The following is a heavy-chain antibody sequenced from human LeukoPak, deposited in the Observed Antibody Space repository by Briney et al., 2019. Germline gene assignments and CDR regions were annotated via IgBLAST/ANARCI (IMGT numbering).Heavy chain of an antibody. CDR1: GYTFTSYG. V-gene: IGHV1-18*01. J-gene: IGHJ3*02. D-gene: IGHD3-16*01. CDR2: ISAYNGNT. Sequence: ASVKVSCKASGYTFTSYGISWVRQAPGQGLEWMGWISAYNGNTNYAQKLQGRVTMTTDTSTSTAYMELSSLRSEDTAVYYCATERSNGIPALDIWGQGTMVTVSS. CDR3: ATERSNGIPALDI.